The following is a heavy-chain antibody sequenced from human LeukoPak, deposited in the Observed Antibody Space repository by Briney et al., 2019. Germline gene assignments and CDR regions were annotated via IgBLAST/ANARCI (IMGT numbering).Heavy chain of an antibody. CDR3: ARGILTGSQSRFQH. J-gene: IGHJ1*01. V-gene: IGHV3-48*01. Sequence: GGSLSLLCAASGFTFSSYSMICVRQAPGKGVVWVSYISSCNSKIYYAASVTGRLTICKVQAQNSLDLQINSLSADDTALYYCARGILTGSQSRFQHWGQGTLVTVSS. D-gene: IGHD3-9*01. CDR1: GFTFSSYS. CDR2: ISSCNSKI.